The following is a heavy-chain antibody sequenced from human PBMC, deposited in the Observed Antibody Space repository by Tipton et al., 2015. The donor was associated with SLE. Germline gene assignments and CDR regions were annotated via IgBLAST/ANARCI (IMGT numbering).Heavy chain of an antibody. CDR1: GYTFTNYG. D-gene: IGHD2-2*01. J-gene: IGHJ3*02. CDR3: ARGGGYCSSTSCYIRDDAFDI. V-gene: IGHV1-18*01. CDR2: ISANNGDT. Sequence: QLVQSGAEVRKPGASVKVSCKASGYTFTNYGISWVRQAPGQGLEWMGWISANNGDTKYAQRFQGRVTMTTDTSTSTAYMELRSLRSDDTAVYYCARGGGYCSSTSCYIRDDAFDIWGQGTMVTVSS.